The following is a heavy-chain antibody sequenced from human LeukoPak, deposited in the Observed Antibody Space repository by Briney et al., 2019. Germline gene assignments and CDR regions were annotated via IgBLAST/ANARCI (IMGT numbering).Heavy chain of an antibody. Sequence: GRSLRLSCTASGFTFGDYAMSWFRQAPGKGLEWVGLIRSKAYGGTTEYAASVKGRFTISRDDSKSIAYLQMNSLRTEDTAVYYCTRGRYDILTGYYDWGQGTLVTVSS. CDR2: IRSKAYGGTT. V-gene: IGHV3-49*03. CDR3: TRGRYDILTGYYD. D-gene: IGHD3-9*01. J-gene: IGHJ4*02. CDR1: GFTFGDYA.